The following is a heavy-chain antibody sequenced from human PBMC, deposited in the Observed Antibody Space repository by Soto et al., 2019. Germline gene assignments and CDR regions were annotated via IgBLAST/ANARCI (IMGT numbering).Heavy chain of an antibody. Sequence: VQLVQSGAEVKNPGASVKVSCKASGYTFTRYGIGWARQAPGQGLEWMGWINTYNGNTNYAQNVQGRVTLTTDTPTSTAYMELRSLRSNDTAIYYCAMVDVYVTPSPQDVWGQGTTVIVSS. CDR2: INTYNGNT. CDR3: AMVDVYVTPSPQDV. D-gene: IGHD3-16*01. CDR1: GYTFTRYG. V-gene: IGHV1-18*01. J-gene: IGHJ6*02.